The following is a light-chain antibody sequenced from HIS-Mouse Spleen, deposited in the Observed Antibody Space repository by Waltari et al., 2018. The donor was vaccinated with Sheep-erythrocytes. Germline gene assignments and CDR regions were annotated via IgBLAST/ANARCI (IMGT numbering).Light chain of an antibody. Sequence: QSALTQPRSVSGSPGQSVTISCTGTSSDVGGYNYVSGYQQHPGKAPKLMIYDVSKRPSAVPDRFSGYQSGHTASLTISGLQAEDEADYYCCSYAGSYNHVFATGTRSPS. CDR2: DVS. V-gene: IGLV2-11*01. CDR1: SSDVGGYNY. CDR3: CSYAGSYNHV. J-gene: IGLJ1*01.